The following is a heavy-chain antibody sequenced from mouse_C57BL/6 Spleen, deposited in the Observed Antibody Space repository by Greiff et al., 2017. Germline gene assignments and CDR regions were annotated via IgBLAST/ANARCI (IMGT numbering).Heavy chain of an antibody. D-gene: IGHD1-1*01. Sequence: EVNVVESGGGLVKPGGSLKLSCAASGFTFSDYGMHWVRQAPEKGLEWVAYISSGSSTIYYADTVKGRFTISRDNAKNTLFLQMTSLRSEDTAMYYCASTTVVARNYAMDYWGQGTSVTVSS. V-gene: IGHV5-17*01. CDR2: ISSGSSTI. J-gene: IGHJ4*01. CDR1: GFTFSDYG. CDR3: ASTTVVARNYAMDY.